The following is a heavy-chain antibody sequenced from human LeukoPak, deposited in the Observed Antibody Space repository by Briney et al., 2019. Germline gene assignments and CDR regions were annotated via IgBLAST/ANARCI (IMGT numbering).Heavy chain of an antibody. CDR3: ARQTCDGYFDY. V-gene: IGHV4-59*08. Sequence: SETLSLTCIVSRDSIRSYYWSWIRQPPEKGLEWIGNIYNSGSTKYNPSLKTRVTISLDTSNNQFSLKLNSVTAADTAVYYCARQTCDGYFDYWGQGTLVTVSS. J-gene: IGHJ4*02. CDR2: IYNSGST. D-gene: IGHD4-17*01. CDR1: RDSIRSYY.